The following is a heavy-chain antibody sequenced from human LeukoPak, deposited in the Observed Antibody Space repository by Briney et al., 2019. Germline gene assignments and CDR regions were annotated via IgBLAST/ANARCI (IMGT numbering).Heavy chain of an antibody. CDR2: ISGSGGST. CDR1: GFTFSSYA. D-gene: IGHD2-2*01. Sequence: PGGSLRLSCAASGFTFSSYAMSWVRQAPGKGLEWVSAISGSGGSTYYADSVKGRFTISRDNSKNTLYLQMNSLRAEDTAVYYCAERRNLGYCSSTSCYWGGNDYWGQGTLVTVSS. J-gene: IGHJ4*02. V-gene: IGHV3-23*01. CDR3: AERRNLGYCSSTSCYWGGNDY.